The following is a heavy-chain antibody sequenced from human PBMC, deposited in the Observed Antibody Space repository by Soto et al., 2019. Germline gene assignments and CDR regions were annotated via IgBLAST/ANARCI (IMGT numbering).Heavy chain of an antibody. V-gene: IGHV3-23*01. CDR2: ISGDGGST. Sequence: GGSLILSCASSGVTFSSYGMHWVRQAPGKGLEWVSAISGDGGSTYYADSVKGRFTISRANSRNTLYLQMNSLRAEDTAVYYCAIPSGLTVTGPDYWGQGTLVTVSS. CDR1: GVTFSSYG. J-gene: IGHJ4*02. CDR3: AIPSGLTVTGPDY. D-gene: IGHD6-19*01.